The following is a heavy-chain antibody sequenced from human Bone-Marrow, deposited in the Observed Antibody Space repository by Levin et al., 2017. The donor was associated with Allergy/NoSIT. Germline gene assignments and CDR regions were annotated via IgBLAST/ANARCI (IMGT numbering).Heavy chain of an antibody. Sequence: PSQTLSLTCTGSGGSIRSSSYYWGWVRQPPGKGLEWIGSIYYTGDTYYNPSLKNRVAISVDTSKNQFSLKLSSVTAADTAVYFCARRYTTRVDYWGQGTLVTVSS. J-gene: IGHJ4*02. CDR2: IYYTGDT. CDR1: GGSIRSSSYY. V-gene: IGHV4-39*01. CDR3: ARRYTTRVDY. D-gene: IGHD1-14*01.